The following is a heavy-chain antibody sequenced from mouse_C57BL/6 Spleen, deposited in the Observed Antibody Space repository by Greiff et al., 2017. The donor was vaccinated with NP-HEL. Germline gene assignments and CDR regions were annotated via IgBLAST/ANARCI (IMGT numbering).Heavy chain of an antibody. D-gene: IGHD2-4*01. CDR1: GFTFSNYW. CDR3: TGYDYDN. Sequence: DVMLVESGGGLVQPGGSMKLSCVASGFTFSNYWMNWVRQSPEKGLEWVAQIRLKSDNYATHYAESVKGRFTISRDDSKSSVYLQMNNLRAEDTGIYYCTGYDYDNWGQGTTLTVSS. V-gene: IGHV6-3*01. J-gene: IGHJ2*01. CDR2: IRLKSDNYAT.